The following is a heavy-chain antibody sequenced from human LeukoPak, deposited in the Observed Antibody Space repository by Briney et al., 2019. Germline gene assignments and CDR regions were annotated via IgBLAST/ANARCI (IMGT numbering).Heavy chain of an antibody. CDR3: ASQDSSGYYYGGGYFDY. V-gene: IGHV3-23*01. J-gene: IGHJ4*02. CDR1: GFTFSSYA. Sequence: GGSLRLSCAASGFTFSSYAMSWVRQAPGKGLVWVSAISGSGGSTYYADSVKGRFTISRDNSKNTLYLQMNSLRAEDTAVYYCASQDSSGYYYGGGYFDYWGQGTLVTVSS. D-gene: IGHD3-22*01. CDR2: ISGSGGST.